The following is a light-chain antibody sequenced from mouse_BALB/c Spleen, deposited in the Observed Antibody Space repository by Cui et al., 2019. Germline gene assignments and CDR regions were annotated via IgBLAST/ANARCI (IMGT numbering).Light chain of an antibody. CDR1: SSISY. CDR3: HQRSSYPYT. CDR2: DTS. V-gene: IGKV4-70*01. J-gene: IGKJ2*01. Sequence: QIVLTQSPAIMSASPGEKVTMHCSASSSISYMHWYQQKPGTSPKRWIYDTSKLASGVPARFSGSGSGTSYSLTISSMEAEDAATYYCHQRSSYPYTFGGGTKLEIK.